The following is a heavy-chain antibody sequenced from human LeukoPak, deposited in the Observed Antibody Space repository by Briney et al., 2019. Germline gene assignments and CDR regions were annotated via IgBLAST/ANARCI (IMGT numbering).Heavy chain of an antibody. CDR2: MNPNSGNT. Sequence: ASVKVSCKTSGYTFSSYYINWVRQATGQGLEWMGWMNPNSGNTGYAQKCQGRVTMTRNTSISTAYMELSSLTSEDTAVFYCTRGRGVPTVVTMWGDYWGQGTVVTVSS. D-gene: IGHD4-23*01. CDR1: GYTFSSYY. V-gene: IGHV1-8*01. J-gene: IGHJ4*02. CDR3: TRGRGVPTVVTMWGDY.